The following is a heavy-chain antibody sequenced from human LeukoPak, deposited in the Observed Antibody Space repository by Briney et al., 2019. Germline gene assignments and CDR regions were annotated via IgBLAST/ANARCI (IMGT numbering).Heavy chain of an antibody. CDR3: ARKNEQGVTDF. D-gene: IGHD1-1*01. V-gene: IGHV3-30*03. Sequence: TGGSLRLSCAASGFTFTCCGMHWVRQAPGKGLEWLAVISYRGSNIYYADSVKGRFTISRDNSKNTAFLQMSSLRPEDTALYYCARKNEQGVTDFWGQGALVTVSA. J-gene: IGHJ4*02. CDR2: ISYRGSNI. CDR1: GFTFTCCG.